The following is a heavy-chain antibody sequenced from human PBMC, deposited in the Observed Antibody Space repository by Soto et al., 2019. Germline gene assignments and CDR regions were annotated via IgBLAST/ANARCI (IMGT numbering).Heavy chain of an antibody. CDR1: GFTFSSYA. Sequence: SLRLSCAASGFTFSSYAMHWVRQAPGKGLEWVAVISYDGSNKYYADSVKGRFTISRDNSKNTLYLQMNSLRAEDTAVYYCARDGYSGYDYFDYWGQGTLVTSPQ. CDR3: ARDGYSGYDYFDY. J-gene: IGHJ4*02. D-gene: IGHD5-12*01. V-gene: IGHV3-30-3*01. CDR2: ISYDGSNK.